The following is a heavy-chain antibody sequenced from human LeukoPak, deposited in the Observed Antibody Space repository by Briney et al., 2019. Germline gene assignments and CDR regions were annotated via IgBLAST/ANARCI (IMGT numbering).Heavy chain of an antibody. CDR3: ARPRRGLGGYYYFEFDY. J-gene: IGHJ4*02. V-gene: IGHV5-51*01. CDR1: GYSFTSYL. D-gene: IGHD3-22*01. Sequence: AEAPKSSSKGPGYSFTSYLICRVRQMPRKRVGGRGIFYPGDSDTRYSTSFPGQATIAAGKSISTAYLQWSSLKASDTAMYYCARPRRGLGGYYYFEFDYWGQGTLVTVSS. CDR2: FYPGDSDT.